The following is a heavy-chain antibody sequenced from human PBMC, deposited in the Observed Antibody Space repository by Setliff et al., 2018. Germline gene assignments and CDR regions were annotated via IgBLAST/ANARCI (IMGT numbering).Heavy chain of an antibody. D-gene: IGHD2-2*01. CDR3: AQKHQRASWAFDP. V-gene: IGHV5-51*01. Sequence: GESLKISCKESRDSFTNYWIIWVRQVPGKGLEWMGMIFPADADTRYNPSSKGQVTMSLDRSITTAYLRWDSLKASDTAIYYCAQKHQRASWAFDPWGRGTLVTVSS. J-gene: IGHJ5*02. CDR2: IFPADADT. CDR1: RDSFTNYW.